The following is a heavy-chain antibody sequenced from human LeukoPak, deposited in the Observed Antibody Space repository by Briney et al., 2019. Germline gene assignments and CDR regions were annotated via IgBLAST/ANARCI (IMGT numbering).Heavy chain of an antibody. CDR2: INPNRGGT. CDR3: AVGEYCSGGSCYSAFDI. V-gene: IGHV1-2*06. CDR1: GYTFTGYY. D-gene: IGHD2-15*01. J-gene: IGHJ3*02. Sequence: GASVKVSCKASGYTFTGYYMHWVRQAPGQGLEWMGRINPNRGGTNYAQKFQGRVTMTRDTSISTAYMELSRLRSDDTAVYYCAVGEYCSGGSCYSAFDIWGQGTMVTVSS.